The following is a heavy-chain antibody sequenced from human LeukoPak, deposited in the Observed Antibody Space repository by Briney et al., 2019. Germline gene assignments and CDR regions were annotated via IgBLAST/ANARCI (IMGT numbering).Heavy chain of an antibody. CDR1: GGSISSDGYY. D-gene: IGHD3-22*01. CDR3: ARDGNWYYYDSSGNSHRRGAFDV. CDR2: IFHSGDT. J-gene: IGHJ3*01. Sequence: PSQTLSLTCSVSGGSISSDGYYWSWIRQHPGKGLGWIGYIFHSGDTYYNPSLRSRVTISVDTSKNQFSLKLISVTAADTAVYYCARDGNWYYYDSSGNSHRRGAFDVWGQGTMVTVSS. V-gene: IGHV4-31*03.